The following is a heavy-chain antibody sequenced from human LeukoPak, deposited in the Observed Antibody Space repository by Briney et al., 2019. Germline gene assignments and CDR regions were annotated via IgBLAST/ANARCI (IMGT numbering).Heavy chain of an antibody. J-gene: IGHJ4*02. CDR2: IYYSGST. D-gene: IGHD6-19*01. V-gene: IGHV4-39*07. CDR3: ARATPQWLVRRSYFDY. Sequence: SETLSLTCTVSGGSISSSSYYWGWIRQPPGKGLEWIGSIYYSGSTYYNPSLKSRVTISVDTSKNQFSLKLSSVTAADTAVYYCARATPQWLVRRSYFDYWGQGTLVTASS. CDR1: GGSISSSSYY.